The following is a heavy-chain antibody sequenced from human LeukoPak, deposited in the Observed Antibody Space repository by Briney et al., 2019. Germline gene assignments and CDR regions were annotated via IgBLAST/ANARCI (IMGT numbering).Heavy chain of an antibody. J-gene: IGHJ6*02. CDR1: GYTFTGYY. V-gene: IGHV1-69*04. CDR2: IIPILGIA. D-gene: IGHD3-22*01. Sequence: SVKVSCKASGYTFTGYYMHWVRQAPGQGLEWMGRIIPILGIANYAQKFQGRVTITAEKSTSTAYMELSSLRSEDTAVYYCARGYYYEVWGQGTTVTVSS. CDR3: ARGYYYEV.